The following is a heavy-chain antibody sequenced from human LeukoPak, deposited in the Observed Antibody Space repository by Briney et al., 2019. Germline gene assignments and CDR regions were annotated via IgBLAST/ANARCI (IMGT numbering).Heavy chain of an antibody. D-gene: IGHD2-2*01. CDR1: GLTFSSYS. J-gene: IGHJ4*02. Sequence: PGGSLRLSCAVSGLTFSSYSMNWVRQAPRKGLEWVSYISQSSDRIYHADSVKGRFTISRDNAKNSLYLQMDSLRVEDTAVYYCARDLLNDEGSSYFFDQWGQGTLVTVAS. CDR2: ISQSSDRI. CDR3: ARDLLNDEGSSYFFDQ. V-gene: IGHV3-48*04.